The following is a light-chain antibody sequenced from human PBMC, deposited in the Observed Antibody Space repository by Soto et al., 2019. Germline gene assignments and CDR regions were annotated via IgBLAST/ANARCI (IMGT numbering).Light chain of an antibody. CDR1: SSDVGGYNY. CDR2: DVS. CDR3: CSYAGSYTFDVV. J-gene: IGLJ2*01. Sequence: QSALTQPRSVSGSPGQSVTISCTGTSSDVGGYNYVSWYQQHPGKAPKLMIYDVSKRPSGVPDRFSGSKSDNTASLTISGLHAEDEADYYCCSYAGSYTFDVVFGGGTKFTVL. V-gene: IGLV2-11*01.